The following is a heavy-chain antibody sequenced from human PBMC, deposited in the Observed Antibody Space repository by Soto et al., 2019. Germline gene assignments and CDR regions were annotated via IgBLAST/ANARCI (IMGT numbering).Heavy chain of an antibody. D-gene: IGHD6-13*01. J-gene: IGHJ4*02. Sequence: PSETLSLTCTVSGGSISSYYWSWILQPPGKGLEWIGYIYYSGSTNYNPSLKSRVTISVDTSKNQFSLKLSSVTAADTAVYYCARLWGGSYPSRAAAGPSDYWGQGTLVTVSS. V-gene: IGHV4-59*01. CDR1: GGSISSYY. CDR2: IYYSGST. CDR3: ARLWGGSYPSRAAAGPSDY.